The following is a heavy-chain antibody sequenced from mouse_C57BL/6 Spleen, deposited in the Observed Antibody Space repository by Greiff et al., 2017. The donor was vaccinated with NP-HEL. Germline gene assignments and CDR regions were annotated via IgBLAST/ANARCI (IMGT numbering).Heavy chain of an antibody. CDR2: IYPGDGDT. Sequence: QVQLKQPGPELVKPGASVKISCKASGYAFSSSWMNWVKQRPGKGLEWIGRIYPGDGDTNYNGKFKGKATLTADKSSSTAYMQLSSLTSEDSAVYFCARAGRAWFAYWGQGTLVTVSA. D-gene: IGHD4-1*01. CDR1: GYAFSSSW. CDR3: ARAGRAWFAY. V-gene: IGHV1-82*01. J-gene: IGHJ3*01.